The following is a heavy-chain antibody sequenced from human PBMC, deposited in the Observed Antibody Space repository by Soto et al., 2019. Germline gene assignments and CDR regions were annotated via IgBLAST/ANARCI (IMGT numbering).Heavy chain of an antibody. V-gene: IGHV1-69*08. CDR3: AREGYCTNGVCYRAPDY. CDR1: GGTFSSYT. CDR2: IIPILGIA. Sequence: QVQLVQSGAEVKKPGSSVKVSCKASGGTFSSYTISWVRQAPGQGLEWMGRIIPILGIANYAQKFQGRVTITADKSTITAYMELSSVRSEDTAVYYCAREGYCTNGVCYRAPDYWGQGTLVTVSS. D-gene: IGHD2-8*01. J-gene: IGHJ4*02.